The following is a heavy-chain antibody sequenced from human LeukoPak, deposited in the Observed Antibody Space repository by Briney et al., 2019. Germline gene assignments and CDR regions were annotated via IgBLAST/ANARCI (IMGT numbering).Heavy chain of an antibody. CDR1: GYTFTSYY. Sequence: ASVKVSCKASGYTFTSYYMHWVRQAPGQGLEWVGIINPSGDPTTYAQKFQGRVTMTSDMSTSTVYMELSSLRSEDTAVYYCAKDYYYDSNHFDYWGQGTLVTVSS. CDR2: INPSGDPT. V-gene: IGHV1-46*01. CDR3: AKDYYYDSNHFDY. D-gene: IGHD3-22*01. J-gene: IGHJ4*02.